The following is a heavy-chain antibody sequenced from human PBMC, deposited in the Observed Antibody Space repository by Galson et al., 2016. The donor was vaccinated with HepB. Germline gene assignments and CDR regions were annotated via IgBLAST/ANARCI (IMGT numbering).Heavy chain of an antibody. J-gene: IGHJ4*02. Sequence: SLRLSCAASGFTFSDYYMSWIRQAPGKGLEWVSYISSSSGYTNYADSVKGRFTISRDNAKNSLYLQMNSLRAEDTAVYYCARGGRTCSSASCYLFPDYWGQGTLVTVSS. CDR2: ISSSSGYT. CDR3: ARGGRTCSSASCYLFPDY. D-gene: IGHD2-2*01. CDR1: GFTFSDYY. V-gene: IGHV3-11*06.